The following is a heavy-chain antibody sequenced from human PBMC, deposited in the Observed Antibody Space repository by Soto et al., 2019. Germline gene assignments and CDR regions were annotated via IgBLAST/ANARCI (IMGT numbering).Heavy chain of an antibody. CDR3: AHRVLRTVFGLVTTTAIYFDF. CDR2: IYWDDDK. CDR1: GFSLTTSGVG. J-gene: IGHJ4*02. Sequence: QITLNESGPTQVKPRQTLTLTCTFSGFSLTTSGVGVGWIRQSPGKAPEWLALIYWDDDKRYSPSLKSRLTITKDTAKNQVVLTMDHLDPADTATYYCAHRVLRTVFGLVTTTAIYFDFWGQGTPVAVSS. V-gene: IGHV2-5*02. D-gene: IGHD3-3*01.